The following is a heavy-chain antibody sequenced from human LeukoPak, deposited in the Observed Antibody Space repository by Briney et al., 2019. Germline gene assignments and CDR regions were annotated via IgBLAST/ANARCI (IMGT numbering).Heavy chain of an antibody. J-gene: IGHJ3*02. D-gene: IGHD3-22*01. CDR3: ARPQSDYDSSGAFEI. V-gene: IGHV3-66*01. Sequence: GGSLRLSCAASGFTVSTNYMSWVRQAPGKGLEWVAVIYSGGNTDYADSVKGRFTISRDNSKNTVNLQMISLRVEDTAVYYCARPQSDYDSSGAFEIWGQGTMVTVSS. CDR2: IYSGGNT. CDR1: GFTVSTNY.